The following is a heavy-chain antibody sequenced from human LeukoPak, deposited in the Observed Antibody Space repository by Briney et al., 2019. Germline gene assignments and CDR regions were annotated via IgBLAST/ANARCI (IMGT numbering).Heavy chain of an antibody. Sequence: SETLSLTCAVYGGSFSGYYWSWIRQPPGKGLEWIGEINHSGSTNYNPSLKSRVTISVDTSKNQFSLKLSSVTAADTSVYYCARHSYYYGSGTNFDYWGQGTLVTVSS. CDR2: INHSGST. J-gene: IGHJ4*02. V-gene: IGHV4-34*01. CDR3: ARHSYYYGSGTNFDY. CDR1: GGSFSGYY. D-gene: IGHD3-10*01.